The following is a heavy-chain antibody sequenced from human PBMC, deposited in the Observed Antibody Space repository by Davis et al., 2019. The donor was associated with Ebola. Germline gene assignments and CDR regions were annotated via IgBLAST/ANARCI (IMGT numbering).Heavy chain of an antibody. V-gene: IGHV1-18*01. J-gene: IGHJ5*02. CDR3: ARAGRWVRGVNWFDP. CDR2: ISAYNGNT. Sequence: ASVKVSCKASAYTFTSYGISWVRQAPGQGLEWMGWISAYNGNTNYAQKLQGRVTMTTDTSTSTAYMELRSLRSDDTAVYYCARAGRWVRGVNWFDPWGQGSLVTVSS. CDR1: AYTFTSYG. D-gene: IGHD3-10*01.